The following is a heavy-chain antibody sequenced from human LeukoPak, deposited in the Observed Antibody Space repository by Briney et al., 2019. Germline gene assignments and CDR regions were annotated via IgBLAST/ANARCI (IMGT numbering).Heavy chain of an antibody. Sequence: SETLSLTCTVSGGSISSSSYYWGWIRQPPGKGLEWIGSIYYSGSTYYKPSLKSRVTISVDTSKNQFSLKLSSVTAADTAVYYCARGHDSIKTFGEVIKSRTRWFDPWGQGTLVTVSS. CDR2: IYYSGST. V-gene: IGHV4-39*07. J-gene: IGHJ5*02. D-gene: IGHD3-3*01. CDR1: GGSISSSSYY. CDR3: ARGHDSIKTFGEVIKSRTRWFDP.